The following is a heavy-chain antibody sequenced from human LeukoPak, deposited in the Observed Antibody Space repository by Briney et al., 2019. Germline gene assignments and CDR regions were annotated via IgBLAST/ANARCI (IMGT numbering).Heavy chain of an antibody. V-gene: IGHV1-46*01. CDR2: INPSSGST. J-gene: IGHJ4*02. D-gene: IGHD6-6*01. CDR3: ARGSSSTAYFDY. Sequence: ASVKVSCKASGYTFTSYYMHWVRQAPGQGLEWMGIINPSSGSTSYAQKFQGRVTMTRDTSTNTVYMELSSLRSEDTAVYYCARGSSSTAYFDYWGQGTLVTVSS. CDR1: GYTFTSYY.